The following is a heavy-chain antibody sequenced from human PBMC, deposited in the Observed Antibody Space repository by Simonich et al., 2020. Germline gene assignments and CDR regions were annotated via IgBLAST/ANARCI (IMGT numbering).Heavy chain of an antibody. V-gene: IGHV3-7*01. J-gene: IGHJ3*02. CDR2: IKQDGSEK. D-gene: IGHD3-9*01. Sequence: EVQLVESGGGLVQPGGSLRLSCAASGFTFSSYWMSWVRQARGQGLGWGANIKQDGSEKYYVNSVKGRFTISRDNAKNSLYLQMNSLRAEDTAVYYCACLGTGDAFDIWGQGTMVTVSS. CDR1: GFTFSSYW. CDR3: ACLGTGDAFDI.